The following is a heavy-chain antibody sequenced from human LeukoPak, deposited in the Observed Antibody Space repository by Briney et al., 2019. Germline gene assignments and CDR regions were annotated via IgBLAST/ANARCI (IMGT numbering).Heavy chain of an antibody. CDR2: IFPILGIA. Sequence: SVKVSCEASGGTFSSYAISWMRQAPGQGLEWMGMIFPILGIANYAQKFQGRVTNTADKSTSTAYMELSSLRSEDTAVYYCARGPMVRGVGDYWGQGTLVTVSS. V-gene: IGHV1-69*04. CDR1: GGTFSSYA. D-gene: IGHD3-10*01. CDR3: ARGPMVRGVGDY. J-gene: IGHJ4*02.